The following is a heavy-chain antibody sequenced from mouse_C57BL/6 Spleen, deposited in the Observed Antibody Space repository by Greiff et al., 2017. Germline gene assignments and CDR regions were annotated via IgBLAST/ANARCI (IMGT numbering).Heavy chain of an antibody. CDR2: INPSSGYT. CDR3: AREYSNYWYFDV. J-gene: IGHJ1*03. D-gene: IGHD2-5*01. Sequence: QVQLQQSGAELARPGASVKMSCKASGYTFTSYTMHWVKQRPGQGLEWIGYINPSSGYTKYNQKFKDKATLTADKSSSTAYMQLSSLTSEDSAVXYGAREYSNYWYFDVWGTGTTVTVSS. V-gene: IGHV1-4*01. CDR1: GYTFTSYT.